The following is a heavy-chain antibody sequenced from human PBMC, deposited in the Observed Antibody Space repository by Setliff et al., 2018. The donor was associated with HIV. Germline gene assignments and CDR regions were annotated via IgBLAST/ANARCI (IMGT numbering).Heavy chain of an antibody. D-gene: IGHD3-22*01. J-gene: IGHJ3*01. CDR3: ARLWAYYDRSGRTAFDV. CDR2: MYTTGST. Sequence: SETLSLTCAVYGDSFIGYYWTWIRQPPGKGLEWIGRMYTTGSTNYNSSLKSRVTISGDTSKNHFSLKLTSVTAADTAVYYCARLWAYYDRSGRTAFDVWGQGTMVTVSS. V-gene: IGHV4-4*09. CDR1: GDSFIGYY.